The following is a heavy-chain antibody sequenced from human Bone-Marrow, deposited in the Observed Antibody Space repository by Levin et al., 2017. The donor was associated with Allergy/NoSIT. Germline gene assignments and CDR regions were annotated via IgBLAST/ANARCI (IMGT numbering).Heavy chain of an antibody. CDR2: IYYSGST. J-gene: IGHJ6*02. Sequence: PSETLSLTCTVSGDSISSYYWSWIRQPPEKGLEWIGYIYYSGSTTYNPSLKSRVTISIDTSKNQFSLKLSSVTAADTAVYYCARRSCSGGTCYSGSHGMDGWGQGTTVTVSS. CDR3: ARRSCSGGTCYSGSHGMDG. V-gene: IGHV4-59*08. CDR1: GDSISSYY. D-gene: IGHD2-15*01.